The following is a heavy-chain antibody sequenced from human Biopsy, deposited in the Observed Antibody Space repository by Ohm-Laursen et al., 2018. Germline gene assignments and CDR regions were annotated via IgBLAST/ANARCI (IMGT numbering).Heavy chain of an antibody. CDR2: IDPNTGDT. D-gene: IGHD3-16*01. CDR1: GYTFTDYR. V-gene: IGHV1-2*02. CDR3: ALGEPFDY. Sequence: SVKVSCRASGYTFTDYRLYWVRQAPGQGLDLMGWIDPNTGDTDYPQKFQGRVTMTSDTSIDTAYVELSSLTSGDTAVYYCALGEPFDYWGQGTLVTVSS. J-gene: IGHJ4*02.